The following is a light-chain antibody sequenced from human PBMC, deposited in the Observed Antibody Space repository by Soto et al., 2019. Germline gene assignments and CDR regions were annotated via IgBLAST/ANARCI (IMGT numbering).Light chain of an antibody. V-gene: IGKV3-20*01. J-gene: IGKJ4*01. Sequence: EIVLTQSPGALSLSPGERATLSCRASQTVSDNYLAWYQQKPGQAPRLLIYGASTRATGIPDRFSGSGSGTGFTLTICRLEPEDFAVYYCQQYGGSPRVSFGGGTKVEIK. CDR3: QQYGGSPRVS. CDR2: GAS. CDR1: QTVSDNY.